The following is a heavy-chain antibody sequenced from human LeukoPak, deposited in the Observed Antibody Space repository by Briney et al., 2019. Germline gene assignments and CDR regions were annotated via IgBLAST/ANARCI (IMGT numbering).Heavy chain of an antibody. D-gene: IGHD6-19*01. J-gene: IGHJ4*02. CDR3: AKDLWYSSGWTFDY. Sequence: PGGSLRLSCAASGFTFSSYAMTWVRQAPGKGLGWVSAISGSGGSTYYADSVKGRFTISRDNSKNTLYLQMNSLRAEDTAVYYCAKDLWYSSGWTFDYWGQGTLVTVSS. CDR1: GFTFSSYA. V-gene: IGHV3-23*01. CDR2: ISGSGGST.